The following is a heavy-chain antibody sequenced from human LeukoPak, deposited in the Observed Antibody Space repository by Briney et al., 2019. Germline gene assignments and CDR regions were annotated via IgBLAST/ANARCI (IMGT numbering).Heavy chain of an antibody. D-gene: IGHD2-2*01. Sequence: GGSLRLSCAASGFTFSSYWMSWVRQAPGKGLEWVANMKQDGSEKYYVDSVKGRFTISRDNAKNSLYLQMNSLRAEDTAVYYCARDSWDIVVVPAARMTYYYYMDVWGKGTTVTVSS. CDR1: GFTFSSYW. CDR3: ARDSWDIVVVPAARMTYYYYMDV. CDR2: MKQDGSEK. J-gene: IGHJ6*03. V-gene: IGHV3-7*01.